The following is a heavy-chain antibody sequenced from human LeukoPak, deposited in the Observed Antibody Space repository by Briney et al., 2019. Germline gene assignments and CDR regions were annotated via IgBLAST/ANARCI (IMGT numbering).Heavy chain of an antibody. Sequence: SETLSLTCAVYGGSFSGYYWSWIRQPPGKGLEWIGEINHSGSTNYNPSLKSRVTISVNTSKNQFSLKLSSVTAADTAVYYCARHSSGWYSPYFQHWGQGTLVTVSS. V-gene: IGHV4-34*01. D-gene: IGHD6-19*01. CDR1: GGSFSGYY. CDR2: INHSGST. CDR3: ARHSSGWYSPYFQH. J-gene: IGHJ1*01.